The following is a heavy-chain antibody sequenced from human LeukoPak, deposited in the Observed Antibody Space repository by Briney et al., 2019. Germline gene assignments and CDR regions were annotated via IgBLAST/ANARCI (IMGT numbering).Heavy chain of an antibody. CDR1: GDSVSSNSAA. J-gene: IGHJ3*02. Sequence: SHTLSLTCAISGDSVSSNSAAWNWIRQSPSRGLEWLGRTYYRSKWYNDYALSVESRITINPDTSKNKFPLQLNSVTPEDTAVYYCAREVVAGDDAFDIWGQGTMVTVSS. D-gene: IGHD2-15*01. CDR2: TYYRSKWYN. CDR3: AREVVAGDDAFDI. V-gene: IGHV6-1*01.